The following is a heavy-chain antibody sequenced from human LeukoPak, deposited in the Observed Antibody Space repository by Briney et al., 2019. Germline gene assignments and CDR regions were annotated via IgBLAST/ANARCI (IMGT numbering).Heavy chain of an antibody. D-gene: IGHD6-19*01. V-gene: IGHV4-39*07. CDR2: TYYSGNT. J-gene: IGHJ6*03. CDR3: ARVELRDSSGWYWRYEDYYYYIDV. CDR1: GDTISTMNSY. Sequence: SETLSLTSTVSGDTISTMNSYWDWIRQPPGRGLWWIGSTYYSGNTYYNPSVKSRVTISVDTSKKQFSLKLRSVPAAGTAVYYCARVELRDSSGWYWRYEDYYYYIDVWGKGTTVTVSS.